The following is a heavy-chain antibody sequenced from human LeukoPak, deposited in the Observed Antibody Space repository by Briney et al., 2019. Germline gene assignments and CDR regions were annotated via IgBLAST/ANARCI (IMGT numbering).Heavy chain of an antibody. Sequence: PSETLSLTCTVSGGSISSSSYYWGWIRQPPGKGLEWIGSIYYSGSTYYNPSLKSRVTISVDTSKNQFSLKLSSVTAADTAVYYCARREAKDGYNLPNFDYWGQGTLVTVSS. CDR1: GGSISSSSYY. J-gene: IGHJ4*02. D-gene: IGHD5-24*01. V-gene: IGHV4-39*01. CDR2: IYYSGST. CDR3: ARREAKDGYNLPNFDY.